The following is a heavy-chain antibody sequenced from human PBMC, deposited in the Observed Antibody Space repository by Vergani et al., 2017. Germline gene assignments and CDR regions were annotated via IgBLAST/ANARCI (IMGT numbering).Heavy chain of an antibody. J-gene: IGHJ6*03. CDR1: GFSLNTRGVS. CDR2: IYWNDDQ. V-gene: IGHV2-5*04. Sequence: QITLKESGPTLVKPTQTLTLTCTFSGFSLNTRGVSVAWIRQPPGKALDWLALIYWNDDQHYSPSLNNRVTITKDTSKNQVVLTMTNMDYVDTGTYYCVYRKPECGTTGCFCPFYYSYYMDVWGKGTTVTVSS. CDR3: VYRKPECGTTGCFCPFYYSYYMDV. D-gene: IGHD1-7*01.